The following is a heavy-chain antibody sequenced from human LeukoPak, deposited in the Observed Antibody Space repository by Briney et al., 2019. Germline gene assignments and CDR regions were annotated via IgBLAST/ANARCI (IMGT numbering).Heavy chain of an antibody. CDR3: AKGSYNWNYHY. CDR2: ISGSGGST. CDR1: GFTFSSYA. D-gene: IGHD1-7*01. J-gene: IGHJ4*02. Sequence: GGSLRLSCAASGFTFSSYAMSLVRQAPGKGLEWVSAISGSGGSTYYADSVKGRFTISRDNSKNTLYLQMNSLRAEDTAVYYCAKGSYNWNYHYWGQGTLVTVSS. V-gene: IGHV3-23*01.